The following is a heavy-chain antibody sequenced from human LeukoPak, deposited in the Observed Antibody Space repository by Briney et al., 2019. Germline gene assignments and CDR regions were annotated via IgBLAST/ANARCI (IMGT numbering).Heavy chain of an antibody. D-gene: IGHD3-10*01. V-gene: IGHV4-34*01. CDR1: GGSFSGYY. CDR3: ARGRAGSGRLFDY. J-gene: IGHJ4*02. Sequence: PSETLSLTCAVYGGSFSGYYWSWIRQPPGKGLEWIGEINHSGSTNYNPSLKSRVTISVDTSKNQFSLKLSSVTAADTAVYYCARGRAGSGRLFDYWGQGTLVTVSS. CDR2: INHSGST.